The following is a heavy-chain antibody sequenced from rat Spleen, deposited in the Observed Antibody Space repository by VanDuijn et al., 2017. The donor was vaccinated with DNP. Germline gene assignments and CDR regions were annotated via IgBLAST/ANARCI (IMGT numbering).Heavy chain of an antibody. CDR2: ISYDGRSN. CDR1: GFTFSDYY. CDR3: ARHVLPLRVWDY. D-gene: IGHD1-4*01. Sequence: EVQLVESGGGVVQPGRSLKLSCAASGFTFSDYYMAWVRQAPTKGLEWVAYISYDGRSNYRGDSVKGRFTISRDNAKRTLYLQMNSLRSEDMATYYCARHVLPLRVWDYWGQGVMVTVSS. V-gene: IGHV5-22*01. J-gene: IGHJ2*01.